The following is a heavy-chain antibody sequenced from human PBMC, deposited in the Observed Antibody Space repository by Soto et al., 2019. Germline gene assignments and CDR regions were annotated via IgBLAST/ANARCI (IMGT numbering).Heavy chain of an antibody. D-gene: IGHD3-3*01. CDR3: ARHRSFLELFDY. V-gene: IGHV4-59*08. J-gene: IGHJ4*02. CDR1: GGSISSYY. CDR2: IYYSGST. Sequence: PSETLSLTCTVSGGSISSYYWSWIRQPPGKGLEWIGYIYYSGSTNYNPSLKSRVTISVDTSKNQFSLKLSSVTAADTAVYYCARHRSFLELFDYWGQGTLVTLSS.